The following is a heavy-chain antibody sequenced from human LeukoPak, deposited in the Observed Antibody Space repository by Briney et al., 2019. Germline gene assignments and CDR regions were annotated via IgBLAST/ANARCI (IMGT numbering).Heavy chain of an antibody. CDR1: GGSISSGDYY. Sequence: SQTLSLTCTVSGGSISSGDYYWSWIRQPPGKGLEWIGYIYYSGSTYYNPSLKSRVTISVDTSKNQFSLKLSSVTAADTAVYYCAGGVGPAAMLGVLFDYWGQGTLVTVSS. CDR2: IYYSGST. V-gene: IGHV4-30-4*01. D-gene: IGHD2-2*01. J-gene: IGHJ4*02. CDR3: AGGVGPAAMLGVLFDY.